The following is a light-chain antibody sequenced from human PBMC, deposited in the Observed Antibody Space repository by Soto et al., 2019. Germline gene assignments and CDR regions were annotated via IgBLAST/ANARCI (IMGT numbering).Light chain of an antibody. CDR1: QSISSW. CDR2: KAS. J-gene: IGKJ4*01. CDR3: QQYNSYPS. V-gene: IGKV1-5*03. Sequence: DIQMTQSPSTLSESVGDRVTITCRASQSISSWLAWYQQKPGKAPKLLIYKASNLESGVPSRFSGSGTVTEFTLTISSLQPDDFATYYCQQYNSYPSFGGGTKVEIK.